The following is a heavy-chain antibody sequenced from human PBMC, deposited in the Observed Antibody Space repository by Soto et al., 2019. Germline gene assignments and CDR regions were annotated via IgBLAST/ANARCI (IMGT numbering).Heavy chain of an antibody. D-gene: IGHD3-10*01. CDR3: ARGPYGSGSYYPDY. CDR1: GGSISSSNW. J-gene: IGHJ4*02. CDR2: IYHSGST. V-gene: IGHV4-4*02. Sequence: PSETLSLTCAVSGGSISSSNWWSWVRQPPGKGLEWIGEIYHSGSTNYNPSLKSRVTISVDKSKNQFSLKLSSVTAADTAVYYCARGPYGSGSYYPDYWGQGTLVTVSS.